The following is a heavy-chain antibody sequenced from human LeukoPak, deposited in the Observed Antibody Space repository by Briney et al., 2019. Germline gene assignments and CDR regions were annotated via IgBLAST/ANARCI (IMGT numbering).Heavy chain of an antibody. D-gene: IGHD6-19*01. Sequence: GGSLRLSCAASGFTVSSNYMTWVRQAPGKGLEWVSAISGSGGSTYYADSVKGRFTISRDNSKNTLYLQMNSLRAEDTAVYYCAKDRALEAVAGLTKYFDLWGRGTLVTVSS. V-gene: IGHV3-23*01. CDR3: AKDRALEAVAGLTKYFDL. J-gene: IGHJ2*01. CDR2: ISGSGGST. CDR1: GFTVSSNY.